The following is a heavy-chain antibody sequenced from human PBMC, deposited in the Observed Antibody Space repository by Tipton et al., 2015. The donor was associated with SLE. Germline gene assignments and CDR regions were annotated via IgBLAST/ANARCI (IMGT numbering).Heavy chain of an antibody. V-gene: IGHV4-61*02. CDR1: GGSISSGGYY. CDR3: ARGLSIAAAGPFGY. CDR2: IYTSGST. D-gene: IGHD6-13*01. J-gene: IGHJ4*02. Sequence: TLSLTCTVSGGSISSGGYYWSWIRQHPGKGLEWIGRIYTSGSTNYNPSLKSRVTMSVDTSKNQFSLKLSSVTAADTAVYYCARGLSIAAAGPFGYWGQGTLVTVSS.